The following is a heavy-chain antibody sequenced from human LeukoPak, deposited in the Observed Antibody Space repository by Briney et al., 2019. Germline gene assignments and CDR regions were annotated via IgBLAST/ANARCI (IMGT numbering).Heavy chain of an antibody. D-gene: IGHD4-4*01. CDR1: GGSISSSSYY. CDR3: ARIAVTTGLDYFDF. V-gene: IGHV4-39*01. Sequence: SETLSLTCTVSGGSISSSSYYWGWIRQPPGKGLEWIGSIFYSGITYYNPSLKSRVTISVDTSKNQFSLKLSSVTAADTAVYFCARIAVTTGLDYFDFWGQGTLVTVSS. J-gene: IGHJ4*02. CDR2: IFYSGIT.